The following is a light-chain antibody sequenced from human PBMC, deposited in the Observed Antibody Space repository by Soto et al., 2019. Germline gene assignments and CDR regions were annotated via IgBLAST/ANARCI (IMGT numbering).Light chain of an antibody. J-gene: IGKJ5*01. CDR3: QQFYNYPIT. Sequence: AIQLTQSPSSLSASVGDRVAITCRASQGISNALAWYQHKPGKAPKLLIYDATNLESGGPSRFSGSGSGTDFTLTITSLQPEDFATYYCQQFYNYPITFGQGTRLEIK. CDR1: QGISNA. V-gene: IGKV1D-13*01. CDR2: DAT.